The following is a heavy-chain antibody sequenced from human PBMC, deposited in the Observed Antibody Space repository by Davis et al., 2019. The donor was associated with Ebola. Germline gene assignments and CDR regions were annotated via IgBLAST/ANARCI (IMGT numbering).Heavy chain of an antibody. CDR3: ARAEMATIFAYYFDY. J-gene: IGHJ4*02. CDR1: GYSFTSYW. D-gene: IGHD5-24*01. Sequence: GGSLRLSCKGSGYSFTSYWISWVRQMPGKGLEWMGIIYPGDSDTRYSPSFQGQVTISADKSISTAYLQWSSLKASDTAMYYCARAEMATIFAYYFDYWGQGTLVTVSS. V-gene: IGHV5-51*01. CDR2: IYPGDSDT.